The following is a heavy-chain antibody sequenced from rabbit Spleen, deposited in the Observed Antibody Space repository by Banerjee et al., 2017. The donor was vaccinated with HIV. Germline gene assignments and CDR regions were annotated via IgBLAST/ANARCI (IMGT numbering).Heavy chain of an antibody. J-gene: IGHJ4*01. V-gene: IGHV1S45*01. CDR1: GFSFSSSYY. D-gene: IGHD8-1*01. Sequence: QEQLVESGGGLVKPEGSLPLTCKASGFSFSSSYYMCWVRQAPGKGLEWIGCIYAGSSGSTYYASWAKGRFTISKTSSTTVTLQMTSLTAADTATYFCARDVHSSSDAFGLWGPGTLVTVS. CDR2: IYAGSSGST. CDR3: ARDVHSSSDAFGL.